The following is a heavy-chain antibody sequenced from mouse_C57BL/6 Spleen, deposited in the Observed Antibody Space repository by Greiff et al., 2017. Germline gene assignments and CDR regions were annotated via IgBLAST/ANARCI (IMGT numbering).Heavy chain of an antibody. CDR2: IWNGGST. V-gene: IGHV2-2*01. CDR3: ARTKTGRGGYLDY. J-gene: IGHJ2*01. Sequence: VQLQQSGPVLVQPSQSLSITCTVSGFSLTSYGVHWVRQSPGKGLEWLGVIWNGGSTDYNAAFIYRLSISKDNSKSQVFFKMNSLQADDTAIYYCARTKTGRGGYLDYWGQGTTLTVSS. CDR1: GFSLTSYG.